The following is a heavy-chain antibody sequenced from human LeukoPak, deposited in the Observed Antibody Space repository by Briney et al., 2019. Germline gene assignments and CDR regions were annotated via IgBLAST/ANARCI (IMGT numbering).Heavy chain of an antibody. CDR2: INHSGST. V-gene: IGHV4-34*01. J-gene: IGHJ4*02. CDR3: ARQSKAAGTWKYYFDY. D-gene: IGHD6-13*01. CDR1: GGSFSGYY. Sequence: SSETLSLTCAVYGGSFSGYYWSWIRQPPGKGLEWIGEINHSGSTNYNPSLKSRVTISVDTSKNQFSLKLSSVTAADTAVYYCARQSKAAGTWKYYFDYWGQGTLVTVSS.